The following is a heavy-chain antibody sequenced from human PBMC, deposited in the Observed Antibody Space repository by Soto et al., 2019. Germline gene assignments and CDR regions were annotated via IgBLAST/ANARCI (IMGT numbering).Heavy chain of an antibody. CDR2: IYYSGST. D-gene: IGHD2-8*02. CDR1: GGSVSSGSYY. CDR3: ARGNCNWWFDY. J-gene: IGHJ4*02. V-gene: IGHV4-61*01. Sequence: QVQLQESGPGLVKPSETLSLTCTVSGGSVSSGSYYWSWIRQPPGKGLEWIGYIYYSGSTNYNPSLKGRFTISVDTSKNQFSLKLSSVTAADTAVYYCARGNCNWWFDYWGQGTLVTVSS.